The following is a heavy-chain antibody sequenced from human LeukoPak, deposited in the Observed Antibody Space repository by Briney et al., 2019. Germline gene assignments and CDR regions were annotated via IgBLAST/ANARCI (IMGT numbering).Heavy chain of an antibody. V-gene: IGHV3-74*01. CDR1: GFTFSSYW. CDR2: INSDGSST. Sequence: GGSLRLSCAASGFTFSSYWMHWVRQAPGKGLVWVSRINSDGSSTSYADSVKGRFTISRDNAKNTLYLQMNSLRAEDTAVYYCARAKYDFWSGYPEYHFDYWGQGTLVTVSS. J-gene: IGHJ4*02. CDR3: ARAKYDFWSGYPEYHFDY. D-gene: IGHD3-3*01.